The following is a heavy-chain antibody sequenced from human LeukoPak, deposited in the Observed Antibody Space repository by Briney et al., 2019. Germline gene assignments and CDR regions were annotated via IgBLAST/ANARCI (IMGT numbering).Heavy chain of an antibody. D-gene: IGHD2-2*01. CDR1: GYTFTGYY. Sequence: ASVTVSCKASGYTFTGYYMHWVRQAPGQGLEWMGWINPNSGGTNYAQKFQGRVTMTRDTSISTAYMELSRLRSDDTAVYYCARVDIVVVPAAHYFDYWGQGTLVTVSS. J-gene: IGHJ4*02. CDR3: ARVDIVVVPAAHYFDY. CDR2: INPNSGGT. V-gene: IGHV1-2*02.